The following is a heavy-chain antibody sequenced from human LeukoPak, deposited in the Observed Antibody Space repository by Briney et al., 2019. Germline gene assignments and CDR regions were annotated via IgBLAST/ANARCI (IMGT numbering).Heavy chain of an antibody. V-gene: IGHV1-69*05. CDR2: IIPIFGTA. J-gene: IGHJ4*02. Sequence: ASVKVSCKASGGTFSSYAISWVRQAPGQGLEWMGGIIPIFGTANYAQKFQGRVTITTDESTSTAYMELSRLRSDDTAVYYCARVTVGVVDYWGQGTLVTVSS. CDR1: GGTFSSYA. CDR3: ARVTVGVVDY.